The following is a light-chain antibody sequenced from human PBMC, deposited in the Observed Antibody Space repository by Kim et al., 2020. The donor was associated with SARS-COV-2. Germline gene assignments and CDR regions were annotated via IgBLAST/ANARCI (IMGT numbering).Light chain of an antibody. CDR2: TAS. CDR1: EGISSW. V-gene: IGKV1-12*01. CDR3: QQAYSFPYT. J-gene: IGKJ2*01. Sequence: DIQMTQSPSSVSASVGDRVTITCRASEGISSWLAWFQQKPGKAPTLLSHTASTLQGGVPSRFSGSGSETDFTLTISSLQPEDFATYYCQQAYSFPYTFGPGTKLEIK.